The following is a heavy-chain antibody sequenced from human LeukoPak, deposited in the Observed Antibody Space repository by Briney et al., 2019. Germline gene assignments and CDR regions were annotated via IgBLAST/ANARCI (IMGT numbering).Heavy chain of an antibody. Sequence: GGSLRLSCAASGFTFSSYSMNWVRQAPGKGLEWVSAISGSGGSTYYADSVKGRFTISRDNSKNTLYLQMNSLRAEDTAVYYCAKRGSGSWADFDYWGQGTLVTVSS. V-gene: IGHV3-23*01. CDR2: ISGSGGST. J-gene: IGHJ4*02. D-gene: IGHD3-10*01. CDR1: GFTFSSYS. CDR3: AKRGSGSWADFDY.